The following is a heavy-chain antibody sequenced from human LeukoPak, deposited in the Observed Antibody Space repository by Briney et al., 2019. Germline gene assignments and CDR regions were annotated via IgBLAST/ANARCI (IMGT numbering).Heavy chain of an antibody. Sequence: SETLSLTCTVSGGSISSGGYYWSWIRQHPGKGLEWIGYIYYSGSTYYNPSPKSRVTISVDTSKNQFSLKLSSVTAADTAVYYCARGQGGTYSSSWYRLDYYFDYWGQGTLVTVSS. V-gene: IGHV4-31*03. J-gene: IGHJ4*02. CDR1: GGSISSGGYY. D-gene: IGHD6-13*01. CDR2: IYYSGST. CDR3: ARGQGGTYSSSWYRLDYYFDY.